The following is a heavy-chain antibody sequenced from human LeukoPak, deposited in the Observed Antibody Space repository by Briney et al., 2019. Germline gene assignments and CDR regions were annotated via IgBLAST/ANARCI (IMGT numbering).Heavy chain of an antibody. J-gene: IGHJ6*03. V-gene: IGHV3-73*01. CDR3: AKDGSSWTVTNYYYMDV. D-gene: IGHD6-13*01. CDR2: IRSSVNNYAT. Sequence: GGSLRLSCATSGFTFSGFAMHWVRQASGKGLEWVGRIRSSVNNYATVYAASVEGRFTISRDDSKNTAFLLMNSLRAEDTAVYYCAKDGSSWTVTNYYYMDVWGKGTTVTVSS. CDR1: GFTFSGFA.